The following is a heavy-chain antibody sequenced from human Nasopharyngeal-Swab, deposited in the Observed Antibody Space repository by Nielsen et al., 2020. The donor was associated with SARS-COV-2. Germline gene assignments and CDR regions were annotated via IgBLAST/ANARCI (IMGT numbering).Heavy chain of an antibody. CDR1: GGSFRGYY. CDR2: INHSGST. Sequence: SETLSLTCDVYGGSFRGYYWSWIRQPPGKGLEWIGEINHSGSTNYNPSLKSRVTISVDTSKNQFSLKLSSVTAADTAVYYCARDYYYDSSVFDYWGQGTLVTVSS. V-gene: IGHV4-34*01. CDR3: ARDYYYDSSVFDY. D-gene: IGHD3-22*01. J-gene: IGHJ4*02.